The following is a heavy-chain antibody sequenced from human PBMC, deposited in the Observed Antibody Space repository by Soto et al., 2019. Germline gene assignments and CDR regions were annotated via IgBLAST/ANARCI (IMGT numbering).Heavy chain of an antibody. CDR3: ARGPSVYCSSTSCSPFDP. Sequence: GGSLRLSCAASGFTFSSYAVHWVHQAPGKGLEWVAVISYDGSNKFYTDSVKGRCTISRDNSKSTLYLQMNSLRPDDTAVYYCARGPSVYCSSTSCSPFDPWGQGTLVNVSS. D-gene: IGHD2-2*01. J-gene: IGHJ5*02. CDR1: GFTFSSYA. CDR2: ISYDGSNK. V-gene: IGHV3-30-3*01.